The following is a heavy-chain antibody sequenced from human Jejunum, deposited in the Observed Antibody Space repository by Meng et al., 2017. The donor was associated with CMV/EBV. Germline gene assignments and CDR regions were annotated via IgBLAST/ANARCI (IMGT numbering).Heavy chain of an antibody. J-gene: IGHJ4*02. CDR1: TFSTYW. D-gene: IGHD3-3*01. CDR3: ARDQYYDFWSGYYLPDY. V-gene: IGHV3-7*01. CDR2: IKQDGNEK. Sequence: TFSTYWMSWVRQAPGKGLEWVANIKQDGNEKYYVDSVKGRFTISRDNAKNSLYLQMNSLRAEDTAVYYCARDQYYDFWSGYYLPDYWGQGTLVTVSS.